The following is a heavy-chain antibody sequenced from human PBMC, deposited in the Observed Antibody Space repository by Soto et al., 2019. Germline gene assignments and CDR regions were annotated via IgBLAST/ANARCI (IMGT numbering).Heavy chain of an antibody. J-gene: IGHJ4*02. CDR3: ARGELREGTTVTPLAY. D-gene: IGHD4-17*01. Sequence: SVNETFKARRGPFRRYAISSVRHSPAKGLEWMGGTIPSFGTANYAQKFQGRVTITADESTSTAYMELSSLRSEDTAVYYFARGELREGTTVTPLAYWGQGTLVTVSS. V-gene: IGHV1-69*01. CDR2: TIPSFGTA. CDR1: RGPFRRYA.